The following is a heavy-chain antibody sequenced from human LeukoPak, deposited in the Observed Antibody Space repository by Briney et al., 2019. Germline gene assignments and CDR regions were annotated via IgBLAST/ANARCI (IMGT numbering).Heavy chain of an antibody. Sequence: GGSLRLSCVVSGFIFRSHCVNWVRQSPGKGLEWVANIKPDGSDKYYVDSARGRFTVSRDNAKNSAFLQMNSLRAEDTAIYYCATISAQTFDIWGQGTLVSVSS. CDR3: ATISAQTFDI. CDR2: IKPDGSDK. CDR1: GFIFRSHC. J-gene: IGHJ3*02. D-gene: IGHD5-24*01. V-gene: IGHV3-7*01.